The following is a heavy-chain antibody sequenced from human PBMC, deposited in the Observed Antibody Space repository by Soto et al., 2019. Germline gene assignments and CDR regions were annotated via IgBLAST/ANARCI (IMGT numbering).Heavy chain of an antibody. CDR2: IYTGDSDN. CDR3: ARFRSIRSYNWFDP. V-gene: IGHV5-51*07. J-gene: IGHJ5*02. Sequence: PGECLNISCKASGYSFTTSWIGWLHQLPGKGLEWMGIIYTGDSDNRYNPSFQGPVTISAGKSISTAYLQWSSLKASDTAMYYCARFRSIRSYNWFDPWGQGTLVTVSS. CDR1: GYSFTTSW. D-gene: IGHD1-26*01.